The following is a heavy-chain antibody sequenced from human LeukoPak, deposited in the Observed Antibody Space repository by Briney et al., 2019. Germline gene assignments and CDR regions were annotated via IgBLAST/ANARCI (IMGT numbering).Heavy chain of an antibody. V-gene: IGHV3-23*01. Sequence: GGSLRLSCAASGFTFSSYTMSWVRQAPGKGLEWVLAISGSGSSTYYADSVKGRFTISRDNSKNTLYLQMNCLRAEDTAVYYCGVAAGLDYWGQGTLVTVSS. D-gene: IGHD6-13*01. J-gene: IGHJ4*02. CDR3: GVAAGLDY. CDR2: ISGSGSST. CDR1: GFTFSSYT.